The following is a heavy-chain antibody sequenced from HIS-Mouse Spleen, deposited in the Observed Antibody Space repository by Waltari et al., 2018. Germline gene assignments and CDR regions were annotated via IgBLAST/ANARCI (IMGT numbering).Heavy chain of an antibody. Sequence: EVQLVQSGAEVKKPGEALKIACKGAGYSFPSYWVGWVGPVPGKGLEWMGIIYPGDSDTRYSPSFQGQVTISADKSISTAYLQWSSLKASDTAMYYCARQIKYSSSWYYFDYWGQGTLVTVSS. V-gene: IGHV5-51*01. J-gene: IGHJ4*02. D-gene: IGHD6-13*01. CDR1: GYSFPSYW. CDR2: IYPGDSDT. CDR3: ARQIKYSSSWYYFDY.